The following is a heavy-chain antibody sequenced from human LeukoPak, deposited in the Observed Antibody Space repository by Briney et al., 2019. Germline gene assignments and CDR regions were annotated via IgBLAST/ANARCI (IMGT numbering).Heavy chain of an antibody. D-gene: IGHD1-14*01. CDR2: IKQDGSEK. CDR3: AKVSGGGLYYDGMDV. J-gene: IGHJ6*02. Sequence: GGSLRLSCAASGFTFSSTWMSWVRQAPGKGLEWVANIKQDGSEKYYVDSVKGRFTISRDNAKNSLYLQMNSLRAEDTAVYYCAKVSGGGLYYDGMDVWGQGTTVTVSS. CDR1: GFTFSSTW. V-gene: IGHV3-7*03.